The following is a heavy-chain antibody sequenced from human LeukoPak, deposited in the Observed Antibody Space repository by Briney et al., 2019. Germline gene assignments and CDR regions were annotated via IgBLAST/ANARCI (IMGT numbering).Heavy chain of an antibody. J-gene: IGHJ6*02. CDR2: ISAYNGNT. V-gene: IGHV1-18*01. D-gene: IGHD2-15*01. CDR1: GYTFTSYG. CDR3: ARDLAGYCSGGSCYQPRVGYYYYGIDV. Sequence: ASVKVSCKASGYTFTSYGISWVRQAPGQGLEWMGWISAYNGNTNYAQKLQGRVTMTTDTSTSTAYMELRSLRSDDTAVYYCARDLAGYCSGGSCYQPRVGYYYYGIDVWGQGTTVTVSS.